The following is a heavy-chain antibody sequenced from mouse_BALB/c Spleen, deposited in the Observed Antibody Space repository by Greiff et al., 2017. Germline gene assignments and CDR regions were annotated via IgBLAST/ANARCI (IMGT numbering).Heavy chain of an antibody. J-gene: IGHJ3*01. Sequence: VQLQQSGAELVKPGASVKLSCTASGFNIKDTYMHWVKQRPGQGLEWIGRIDPANGNTKYDPKFQGKATITADTSSNTAYLQLSSLTSEDTAVYYCARSDYYGSSYLFAYWGQGTLVTVSA. V-gene: IGHV14-3*02. CDR2: IDPANGNT. D-gene: IGHD1-1*01. CDR1: GFNIKDTY. CDR3: ARSDYYGSSYLFAY.